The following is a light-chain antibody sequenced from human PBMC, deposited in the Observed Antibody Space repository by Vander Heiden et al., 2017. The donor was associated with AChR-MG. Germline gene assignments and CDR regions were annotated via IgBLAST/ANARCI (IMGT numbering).Light chain of an antibody. CDR3: LLYVGSTQGAV. CDR1: TGAVTSGFY. V-gene: IGLV7-43*01. J-gene: IGLJ3*02. Sequence: HTAQTQQPPLTVSPGRPVTPTCTSSTGAVTSGFYPNWYQQKPGKAPKAMIYSTSNRHAWTPDRFSGSLLGGKAALTVSGVQPEDEAEYYCLLYVGSTQGAVFGGGTKLTVL. CDR2: STS.